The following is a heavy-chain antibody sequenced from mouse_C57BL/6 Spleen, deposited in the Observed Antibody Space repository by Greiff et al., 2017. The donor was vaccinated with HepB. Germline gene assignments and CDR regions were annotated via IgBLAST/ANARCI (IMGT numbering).Heavy chain of an antibody. Sequence: VQLQESGTELVKPGASVKLSCKASGYTFTSYWMHWVKQRPGQGLEWIGNINPGNGGTNYNEKFKSKATLTADKSSSTAYMQLSSLTSEDSAVYSCAKSGSVDYWGQGTTLTVAS. CDR2: INPGNGGT. CDR1: GYTFTSYW. D-gene: IGHD3-2*02. V-gene: IGHV1-53*01. J-gene: IGHJ2*01. CDR3: AKSGSVDY.